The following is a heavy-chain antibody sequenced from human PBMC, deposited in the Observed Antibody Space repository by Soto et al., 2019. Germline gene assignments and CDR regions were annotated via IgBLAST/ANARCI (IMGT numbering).Heavy chain of an antibody. Sequence: PVESVKISCSASGDSFTTYWIAWVRQMPWKGLEWMGIINPGDSDIRYSPSFQGQVTISADNSISTAYLQWSSLKASDTAMYYCARHEQFYYYYYGMDVWGQGTAVTVSS. D-gene: IGHD4-4*01. CDR2: INPGDSDI. CDR1: GDSFTTYW. V-gene: IGHV5-51*01. CDR3: ARHEQFYYYYYGMDV. J-gene: IGHJ6*02.